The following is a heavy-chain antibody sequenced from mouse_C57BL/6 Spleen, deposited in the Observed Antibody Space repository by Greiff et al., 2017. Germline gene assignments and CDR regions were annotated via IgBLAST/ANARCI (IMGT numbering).Heavy chain of an antibody. V-gene: IGHV1-59*01. CDR3: ARSGETGGDY. J-gene: IGHJ4*01. D-gene: IGHD1-1*02. CDR1: GYTFTSYW. CDR2: IDPSDSYT. Sequence: QVQLQQPGAELVRPGTSVKLSCKASGYTFTSYWMHWVKQRPGQGLEWIGVIDPSDSYTNYNQKFKGKATLTVDTSSSTAYMQLSSLTAEDSAVYDCARSGETGGDYWGQGTSVTVSS.